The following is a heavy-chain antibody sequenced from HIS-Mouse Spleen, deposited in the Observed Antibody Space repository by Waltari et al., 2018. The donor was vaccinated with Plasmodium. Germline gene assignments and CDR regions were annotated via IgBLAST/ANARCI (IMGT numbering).Heavy chain of an antibody. CDR2: IYYSGST. D-gene: IGHD2-2*01. J-gene: IGHJ4*02. Sequence: QVQLQESGPGLVTPSETLSLTCTASGGSIRRYYWTWIRPPPGKGLEWIGYIYYSGSTNYNPSLKSRVTISVDTSKNQCSLKLSSVTAADTAVYYCARSHSGVVVDYWGQGTLVTVSS. V-gene: IGHV4-59*01. CDR1: GGSIRRYY. CDR3: ARSHSGVVVDY.